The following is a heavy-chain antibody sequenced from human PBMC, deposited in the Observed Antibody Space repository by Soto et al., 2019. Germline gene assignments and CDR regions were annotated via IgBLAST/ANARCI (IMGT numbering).Heavy chain of an antibody. CDR1: GGSVSSNSAA. V-gene: IGHV6-1*01. CDR2: TYYRSKWYN. CDR3: ARSKHSFRVSGYYYYGMDV. J-gene: IGHJ6*02. Sequence: SHTLSLTGAISGGSVSSNSAAWNLIRQSPSRGLEWLGRTYYRSKWYNDYAVSVKSRITINPDTSKNQFSLQLNAVTPEDTAVYYCARSKHSFRVSGYYYYGMDVWGQGTTVTVSS. D-gene: IGHD3-10*01.